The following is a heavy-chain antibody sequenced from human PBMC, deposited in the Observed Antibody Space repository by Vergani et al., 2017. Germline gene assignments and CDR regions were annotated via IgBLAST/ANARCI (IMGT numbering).Heavy chain of an antibody. V-gene: IGHV3-7*01. J-gene: IGHJ6*02. Sequence: EVQLVESGGGLVQPGGSLRLSCAASGFTFSSYWMSWVRQAPGKGLEWVANIKQDGSEKYYVDSVKGRFTISRDNAKNSLYLQMNSLRAEDTAVYYCARDHSFYDFEYYYGMDVWGQGTTVTVSS. CDR3: ARDHSFYDFEYYYGMDV. D-gene: IGHD3-3*01. CDR1: GFTFSSYW. CDR2: IKQDGSEK.